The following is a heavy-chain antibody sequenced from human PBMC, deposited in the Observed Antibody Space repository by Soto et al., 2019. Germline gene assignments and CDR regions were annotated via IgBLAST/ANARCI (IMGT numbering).Heavy chain of an antibody. V-gene: IGHV3-23*01. CDR2: ISANGGAT. Sequence: GGSLRLSCTASRFTFRTYTMTWDRQAPGKGLEWGSTISANGGATYYADSVRGRCTVSRDNSSDALYLQMSSLRAEDPAVYYWGRGCRLVLRGEDSWGQGTLVTVSS. D-gene: IGHD2-15*01. CDR3: GRGCRLVLRGEDS. CDR1: RFTFRTYT. J-gene: IGHJ4*02.